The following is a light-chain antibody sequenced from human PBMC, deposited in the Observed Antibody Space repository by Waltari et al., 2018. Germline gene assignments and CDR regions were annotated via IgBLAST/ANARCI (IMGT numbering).Light chain of an antibody. V-gene: IGKV1-5*03. J-gene: IGKJ4*01. CDR1: QSISKW. CDR2: KSS. CDR3: QQYNSYSLLS. Sequence: DIQMTQSPSTLSASVGDRVIFSCRASQSISKWLAWYQQKPGKAPKLLIYKSSTLESGVPSMFIGSGSATEFTLTISSLQPEDFATYYGQQYNSYSLLSFGGGTKVEIK.